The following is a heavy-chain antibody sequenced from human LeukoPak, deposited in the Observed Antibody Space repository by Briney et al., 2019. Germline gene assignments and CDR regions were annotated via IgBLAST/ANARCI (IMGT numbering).Heavy chain of an antibody. Sequence: SETLSLTCTVSGGPISSYYWSWIRQPPGKGLEWIGFIYYSGSTNYNPSLKSRVTISVHTSKNQFSLKLSSVTAADTAVYYCARTTEGGYSYGSFYYYYMDVWGKGATVTISS. CDR1: GGPISSYY. CDR3: ARTTEGGYSYGSFYYYYMDV. J-gene: IGHJ6*03. CDR2: IYYSGST. V-gene: IGHV4-59*01. D-gene: IGHD5-18*01.